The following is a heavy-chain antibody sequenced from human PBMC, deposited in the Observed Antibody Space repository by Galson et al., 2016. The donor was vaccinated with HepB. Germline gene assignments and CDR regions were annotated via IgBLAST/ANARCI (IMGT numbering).Heavy chain of an antibody. CDR1: GFTRRYA. CDR3: ARGHGIIETPSDDL. D-gene: IGHD3-10*01. CDR2: ITSRGDRT. V-gene: IGHV3-23*01. J-gene: IGHJ5*02. Sequence: SLRLSCAAFGFTRRYAMSWVRQAPGKGLERVAGITSRGDRTYYAESVKGRVTISRDNSKSTLYLQMNSLTGEDAAVYYCARGHGIIETPSDDLWGQGTLITVSS.